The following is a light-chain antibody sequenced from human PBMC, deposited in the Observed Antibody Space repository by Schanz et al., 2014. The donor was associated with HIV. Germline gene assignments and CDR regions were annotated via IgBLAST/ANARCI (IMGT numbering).Light chain of an antibody. CDR3: SSYAGSNVI. CDR2: EVN. J-gene: IGLJ2*01. V-gene: IGLV2-18*02. Sequence: QSALTQPPSVSGSPGQSVTISCTGTSSDVGSYNRVSWYQQPPGTAPKLMIYEVNNRPSGVPDRFSGSKSGNTASLTISGLQAEDEADYYCSSYAGSNVIFGGGTKVTVL. CDR1: SSDVGSYNR.